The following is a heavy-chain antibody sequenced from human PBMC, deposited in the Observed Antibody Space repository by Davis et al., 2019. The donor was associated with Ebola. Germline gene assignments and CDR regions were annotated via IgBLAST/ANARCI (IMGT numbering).Heavy chain of an antibody. CDR2: INTNTGNP. CDR3: ARGIAAQLFDY. J-gene: IGHJ4*02. D-gene: IGHD6-13*01. CDR1: GYTFTNYG. V-gene: IGHV7-4-1*02. Sequence: ASVKVSCKASGYTFTNYGISWVRQAPGQGLEWMGWINTNTGNPTYAQGFTGRFVFSLDTSVSTAYLQISSLKAEDTAVYYCARGIAAQLFDYWGQGTLVAVSS.